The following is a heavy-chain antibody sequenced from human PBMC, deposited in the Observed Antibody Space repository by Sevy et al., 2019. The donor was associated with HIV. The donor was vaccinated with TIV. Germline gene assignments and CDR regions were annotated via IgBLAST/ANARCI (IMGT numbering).Heavy chain of an antibody. V-gene: IGHV4-4*07. J-gene: IGHJ4*02. CDR1: GGSMSGYY. CDR3: AREAYSSGWDPFDS. D-gene: IGHD6-19*01. Sequence: SETLSLTCTDSGGSMSGYYWNWIRQPAGKGLEWIGRIHTSGNTNYNPSLKSRVTMSVDTSEKLFSLKLSSVTAADTAVYFCAREAYSSGWDPFDSWGQGTLVTVSS. CDR2: IHTSGNT.